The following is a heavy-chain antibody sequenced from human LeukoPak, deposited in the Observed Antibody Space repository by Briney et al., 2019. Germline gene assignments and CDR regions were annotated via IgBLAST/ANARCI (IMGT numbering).Heavy chain of an antibody. J-gene: IGHJ4*02. V-gene: IGHV3-48*01. CDR3: ARDRERRGYFDY. Sequence: GGSLRLSCAASGFTFSTYSMNWVRQAPGEGLEWVSYISFSSSTIFYADSVKGRFTISRDNAKNSLYLQMNSLRAEDTALYYCARDRERRGYFDYWGQGTLVTVSS. D-gene: IGHD6-25*01. CDR1: GFTFSTYS. CDR2: ISFSSSTI.